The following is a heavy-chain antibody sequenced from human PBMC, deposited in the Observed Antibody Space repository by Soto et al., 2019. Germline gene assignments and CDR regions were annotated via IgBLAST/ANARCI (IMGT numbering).Heavy chain of an antibody. CDR2: IIPALRTT. CDR3: ASPRPPRVVFACEM. J-gene: IGHJ3*02. Sequence: QVQPVHSGTEIKNPGSSVRVSCTISGANLKNSAIEWVRQAPGQGLEWMGGIIPALRTTNYAQTLQGRISITADESTNTAYLDLNSLTSTDTAVYYCASPRPPRVVFACEMWGQGTLVTVSS. V-gene: IGHV1-69*01. D-gene: IGHD2-15*01. CDR1: GANLKNSA.